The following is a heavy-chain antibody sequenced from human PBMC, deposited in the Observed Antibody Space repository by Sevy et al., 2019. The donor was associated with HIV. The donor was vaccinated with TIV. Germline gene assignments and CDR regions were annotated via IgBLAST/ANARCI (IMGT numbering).Heavy chain of an antibody. D-gene: IGHD3-9*01. J-gene: IGHJ4*02. CDR2: IGSSGPG. CDR3: ARSRYYFDS. V-gene: IGHV4-4*08. Sequence: SETLSLTFNVSGASITSYYWSWIRQPPGKGLEWVGDIGSSGPGNYNPSLKSRVTLSVDTTKSHFSLKLRSVTAVDTAVYYCARSRYYFDSWGQGALVTVSS. CDR1: GASITSYY.